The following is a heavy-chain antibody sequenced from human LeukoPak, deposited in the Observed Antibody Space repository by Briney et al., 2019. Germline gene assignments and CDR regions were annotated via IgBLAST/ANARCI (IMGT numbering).Heavy chain of an antibody. CDR3: ARGPGDFWSGRNWFDP. D-gene: IGHD3-3*01. CDR1: GGSISSNNW. Sequence: PSGTLSLTCAVSGGSISSNNWWSWVRQPPGKGLEWIGEINHSGSTNYNPSLKSRVTISVDTSKNRFSLKLSSVTAADTAVYYCARGPGDFWSGRNWFDPWGQGTLVTVSS. V-gene: IGHV4-4*02. J-gene: IGHJ5*02. CDR2: INHSGST.